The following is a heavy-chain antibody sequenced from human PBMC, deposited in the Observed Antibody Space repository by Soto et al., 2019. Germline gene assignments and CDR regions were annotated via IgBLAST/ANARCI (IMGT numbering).Heavy chain of an antibody. J-gene: IGHJ4*02. V-gene: IGHV4-31*03. CDR1: GGSISSGGYY. Sequence: PSETLSLTCTVSGGSISSGGYYWSWIRQHPGKGLEWIGYIYYSGSTYYNPSLKSRVTISVDTSKNQFSLKLSSVTAADTAVYYCARVFGGSGSYYEITWVFDYWGQGTLVTVSS. CDR2: IYYSGST. CDR3: ARVFGGSGSYYEITWVFDY. D-gene: IGHD3-10*01.